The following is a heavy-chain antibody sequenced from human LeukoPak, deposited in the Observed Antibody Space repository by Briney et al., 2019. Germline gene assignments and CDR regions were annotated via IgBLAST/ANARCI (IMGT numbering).Heavy chain of an antibody. Sequence: PGGSLRLSCAASGFTVSSNYMSWVRQAPGKGLEWVSVIYSGGSTYYADSVKGRFTISRDNSKNTLYLQMNSLRAEDTAVYYCAKVSVFGVVITSPFDYWGQGTLVTVSS. V-gene: IGHV3-53*01. J-gene: IGHJ4*02. CDR2: IYSGGST. D-gene: IGHD3-3*01. CDR1: GFTVSSNY. CDR3: AKVSVFGVVITSPFDY.